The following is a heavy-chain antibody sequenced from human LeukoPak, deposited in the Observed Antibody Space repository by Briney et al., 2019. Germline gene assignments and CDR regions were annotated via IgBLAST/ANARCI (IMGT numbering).Heavy chain of an antibody. CDR2: IYSGGST. J-gene: IGHJ4*01. Sequence: PGGSLRLSCAASGFIVSYSYMSWVRQAPGKGLEWVSLIYSGGSTFYADSVKGRFTIARDNSKNTLYLQMNSLRVEDTAVYYCARDSVGLDKNYGWGQGTPVTVFS. V-gene: IGHV3-66*02. CDR1: GFIVSYSY. CDR3: ARDSVGLDKNYG. D-gene: IGHD3/OR15-3a*01.